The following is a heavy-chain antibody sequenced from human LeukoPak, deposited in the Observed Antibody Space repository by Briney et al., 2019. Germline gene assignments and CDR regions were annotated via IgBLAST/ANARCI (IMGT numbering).Heavy chain of an antibody. Sequence: GASVKVSCKASGGTFSSYAISWVRQAPGQGLEWMGGIIPIFGTANYAQKFQGRVTITTDESTSTAYMELSSLRSDDTAVYYCARITYDFWSGYYMPDDPWGQGTLVTVSS. CDR3: ARITYDFWSGYYMPDDP. J-gene: IGHJ5*02. V-gene: IGHV1-69*05. CDR2: IIPIFGTA. CDR1: GGTFSSYA. D-gene: IGHD3-3*01.